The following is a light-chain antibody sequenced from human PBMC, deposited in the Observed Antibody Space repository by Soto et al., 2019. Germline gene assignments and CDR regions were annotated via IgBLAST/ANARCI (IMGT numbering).Light chain of an antibody. CDR1: QNINKY. CDR3: QQSYTNPQP. CDR2: AAS. V-gene: IGKV1-39*01. Sequence: DIQMTQSPSSLSASVGDRVTITCRASQNINKYLNWYQQISGKAPKLLIHAASSLRSGVPSRFSGSGSGTDFTLTSTSLQPQDFATYYCQQSYTNPQPFGQGTKVEIK. J-gene: IGKJ1*01.